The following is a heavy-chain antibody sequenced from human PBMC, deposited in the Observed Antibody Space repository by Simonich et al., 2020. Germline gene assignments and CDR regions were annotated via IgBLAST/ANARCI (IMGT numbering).Heavy chain of an antibody. J-gene: IGHJ3*02. Sequence: EVQLVESGGGLVQPGGSLRLSCDACGFPFSSYEMHWVRQAPGKVIEWGDRNNRDGSSTSYADAVKGRFTRPIDNAKNTLYLQMNRLRAEDTAVYYCASFNVVPAADAFDIWGQGTMVTVSS. CDR1: GFPFSSYE. D-gene: IGHD2-2*01. CDR3: ASFNVVPAADAFDI. V-gene: IGHV3-74*01. CDR2: NNRDGSST.